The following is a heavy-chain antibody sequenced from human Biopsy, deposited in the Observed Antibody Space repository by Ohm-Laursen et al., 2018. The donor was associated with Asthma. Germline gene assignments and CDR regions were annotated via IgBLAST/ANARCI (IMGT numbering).Heavy chain of an antibody. Sequence: ASVKVSCKVSGYTFTGYYMHWVRQAPGQGLEWMGIINPSGGSTSYAQKFQGRVTMTRDTSTSTVYMELSSLRSEDTAVYYCARDFLFQHGSSWYYYYYGMDVWGQGTTVTVSS. CDR2: INPSGGST. CDR3: ARDFLFQHGSSWYYYYYGMDV. V-gene: IGHV1-46*01. D-gene: IGHD6-13*01. J-gene: IGHJ6*02. CDR1: GYTFTGYY.